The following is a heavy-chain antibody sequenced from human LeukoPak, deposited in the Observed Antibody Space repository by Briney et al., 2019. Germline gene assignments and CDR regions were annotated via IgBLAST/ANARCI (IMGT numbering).Heavy chain of an antibody. CDR1: GYSFTSYW. Sequence: NRGESLKISCKGSGYSFTSYWIGWVRQMPGKGLEWMGIIYPRDSDTRYSPSFQGQVTISADKSISTAYLQWSSLKASDTAMYYCARLPRDYDFWSGYSHLDYWGQGTLVTVSS. J-gene: IGHJ4*02. CDR2: IYPRDSDT. CDR3: ARLPRDYDFWSGYSHLDY. D-gene: IGHD3-3*01. V-gene: IGHV5-51*01.